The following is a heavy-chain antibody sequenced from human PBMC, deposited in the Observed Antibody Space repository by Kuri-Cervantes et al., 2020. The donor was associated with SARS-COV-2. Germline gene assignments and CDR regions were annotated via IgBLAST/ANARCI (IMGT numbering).Heavy chain of an antibody. D-gene: IGHD3-3*01. CDR1: GFTSSSYC. CDR3: AKDAQPQIVLRFLEWLFRSPFDP. J-gene: IGHJ5*02. Sequence: GGSLRLSCAASGFTSSSYCMHWVRQAPGKGLERVAVISYDGSNKYYADSVKGRFTISRDNSKNTLYLQMNSLRAEDTAVYYWAKDAQPQIVLRFLEWLFRSPFDPWGQGTLVTVSS. CDR2: ISYDGSNK. V-gene: IGHV3-30*18.